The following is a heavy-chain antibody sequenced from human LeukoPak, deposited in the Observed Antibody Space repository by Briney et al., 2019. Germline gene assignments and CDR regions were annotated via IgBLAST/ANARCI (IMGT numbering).Heavy chain of an antibody. Sequence: GGSLRLSCAVSGFTFSDYAMSWVRQAPGKGLEWVLGISFSGRSTNYADSVKGRFIISRDNSNNTLYLQMNSLRAEDTAVYYCAKDREKAVGATIFDHWGQGTLVTVPS. CDR3: AKDREKAVGATIFDH. V-gene: IGHV3-23*01. J-gene: IGHJ4*02. D-gene: IGHD1-26*01. CDR2: ISFSGRST. CDR1: GFTFSDYA.